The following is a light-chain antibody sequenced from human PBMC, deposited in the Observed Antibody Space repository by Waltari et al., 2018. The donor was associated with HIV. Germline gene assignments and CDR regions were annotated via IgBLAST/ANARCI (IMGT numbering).Light chain of an antibody. CDR3: ATWDDNLNTYV. V-gene: IGLV1-47*01. CDR1: TPNIGANY. J-gene: IGLJ1*01. CDR2: SNE. Sequence: QSVLSQPPSMSGAPGQRVTLPCSGNTPNIGANYVYWFQHGPDAAPKLFIFSNERRPSGVPGRVSGSKAGTSAYLAISGLRPEDEADYYCATWDDNLNTYVFGPGTRLSVL.